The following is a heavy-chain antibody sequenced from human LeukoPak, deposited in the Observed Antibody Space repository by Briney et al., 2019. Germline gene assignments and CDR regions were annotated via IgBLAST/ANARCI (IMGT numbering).Heavy chain of an antibody. V-gene: IGHV3-23*01. D-gene: IGHD4-17*01. J-gene: IGHJ4*02. CDR3: ATVFSFSAYYFDY. Sequence: GGSLRLSCAASGFTFSSYAMSWVRQAPGKGLEWVSAISGSGGSTYYAGSVKGRFTISRDNSKNTLYLQMNSLRAEDTAVYYCATVFSFSAYYFDYWGQGTLVTVSS. CDR2: ISGSGGST. CDR1: GFTFSSYA.